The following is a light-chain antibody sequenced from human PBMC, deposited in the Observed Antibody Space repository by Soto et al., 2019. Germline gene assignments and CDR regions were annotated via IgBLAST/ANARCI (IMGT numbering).Light chain of an antibody. CDR3: QQYHNWPPQYT. J-gene: IGKJ2*01. CDR1: QSVASN. V-gene: IGKV3-15*01. CDR2: GAS. Sequence: EIVMTQSPASLSVSPGDGATLSCRASQSVASNVAWYQQKPGQGPRPLIHGASTRAVGVPARFSGSGSGTDFTLNISSLQSEDCAVSYCQQYHNWPPQYTFGQGTKLQIK.